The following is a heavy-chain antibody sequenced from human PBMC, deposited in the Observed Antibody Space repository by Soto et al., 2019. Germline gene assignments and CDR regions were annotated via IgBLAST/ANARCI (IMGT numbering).Heavy chain of an antibody. V-gene: IGHV4-34*01. CDR2: INHSGST. J-gene: IGHJ5*02. CDR1: GGSFSGYY. Sequence: PSETLSLTCAVYGGSFSGYYWSWIRQPPGKGLEWIGEINHSGSTNYNPSLKSRVTISVDTSKNQFSLKLSSVTAADTAVYYCARGFGGYSYGRFDPWGQGTLVTVSS. D-gene: IGHD5-18*01. CDR3: ARGFGGYSYGRFDP.